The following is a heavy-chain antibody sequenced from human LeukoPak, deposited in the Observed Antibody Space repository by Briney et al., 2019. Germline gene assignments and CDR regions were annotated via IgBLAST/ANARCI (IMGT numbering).Heavy chain of an antibody. J-gene: IGHJ4*02. V-gene: IGHV3-30*18. Sequence: GASLRLSCATSGFTFTCCGMHWVRQASGKGLEWVAAISSSDGNSKYYADSVKGRFTISRDNSKNTVYLQMNSLRADDTAVYYCAKWSGNRPLYYFDYWGQGTLVTVSS. CDR1: GFTFTCCG. CDR3: AKWSGNRPLYYFDY. D-gene: IGHD3-3*01. CDR2: ISSSDGNSK.